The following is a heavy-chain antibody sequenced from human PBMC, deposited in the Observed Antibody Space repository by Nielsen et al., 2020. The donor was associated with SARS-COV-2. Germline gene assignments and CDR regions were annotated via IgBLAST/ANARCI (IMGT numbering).Heavy chain of an antibody. V-gene: IGHV3-23*01. CDR2: ISGSDDST. CDR3: ARVPSLYYGSGSDDY. Sequence: GGSLRLSCVASGFTFSTYAMSWVRQAPGKGLEWVSAISGSDDSTYYADSVKGRFTISRDNSKNTLYLQVNSLRAEDTAVYYCARVPSLYYGSGSDDYWGQGTLVTVSS. D-gene: IGHD3-10*01. J-gene: IGHJ4*02. CDR1: GFTFSTYA.